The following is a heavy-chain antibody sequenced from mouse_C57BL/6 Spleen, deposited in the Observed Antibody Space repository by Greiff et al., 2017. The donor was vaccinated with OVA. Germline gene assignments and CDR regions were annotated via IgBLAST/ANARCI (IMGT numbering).Heavy chain of an antibody. J-gene: IGHJ4*01. V-gene: IGHV1-61*01. Sequence: VQLQQPGAELVRPGSSVKLSCKASGYTFTSYWMDWVKQRPGQGLEWIGNIYPSDSETHYNQKFKDKATLTVDKSSSTAYMQLSSLTSEDSAVYYCARSPYGNGYAMDYWGQGTSVTVSS. CDR3: ARSPYGNGYAMDY. D-gene: IGHD2-1*01. CDR1: GYTFTSYW. CDR2: IYPSDSET.